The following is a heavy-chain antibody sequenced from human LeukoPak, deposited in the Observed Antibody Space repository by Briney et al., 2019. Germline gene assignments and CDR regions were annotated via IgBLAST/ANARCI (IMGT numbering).Heavy chain of an antibody. D-gene: IGHD1-26*01. J-gene: IGHJ4*02. V-gene: IGHV4-34*01. Sequence: KPSETLSLTCAVYGGSFSGYYWSWIRQPPGKGLEWIGEINHSGSTNYNPSLKSRVTISVDTSKNQFSLKLSSVTAADTAVYYCASPPGVGATDWGQGTLVTVSS. CDR2: INHSGST. CDR3: ASPPGVGATD. CDR1: GGSFSGYY.